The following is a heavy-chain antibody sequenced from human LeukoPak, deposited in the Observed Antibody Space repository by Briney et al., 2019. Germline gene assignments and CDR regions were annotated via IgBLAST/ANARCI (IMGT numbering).Heavy chain of an antibody. CDR3: ARGAPFGVVIGGYFDY. J-gene: IGHJ4*02. V-gene: IGHV3-48*03. Sequence: GGSLRLSCAASGFTFSSYEMNWVRQAPGKGLEWVSYISSSGSTIYYADSVKGRFAISRDNAKNSLYLQMNSLGAEDTAVYYCARGAPFGVVIGGYFDYWGQGTLVTVSS. D-gene: IGHD3-3*01. CDR2: ISSSGSTI. CDR1: GFTFSSYE.